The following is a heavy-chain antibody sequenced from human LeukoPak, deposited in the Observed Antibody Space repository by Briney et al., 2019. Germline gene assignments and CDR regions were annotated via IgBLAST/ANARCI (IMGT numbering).Heavy chain of an antibody. J-gene: IGHJ4*02. CDR2: SYYRGST. D-gene: IGHD6-13*01. Sequence: SETLSLTCTVSGDSISISTYFCGWILQPPGKGREWIGSSYYRGSTYYNQSVKSRFTISVDTSKNQFSLKLSSVTAADTAVYYCARDHIAAAGTMAFDYWAREPWSPSPQ. V-gene: IGHV4-39*07. CDR1: GDSISISTYF. CDR3: ARDHIAAAGTMAFDY.